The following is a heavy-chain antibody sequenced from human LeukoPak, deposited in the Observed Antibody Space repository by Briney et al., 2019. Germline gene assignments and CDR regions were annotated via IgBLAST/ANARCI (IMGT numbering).Heavy chain of an antibody. Sequence: SLRLSCAASGFTFSSYAMHWVRQAPGKGLEWGAVISYDGSNKYYADSVKGRFTISRDNSKNTLYLQMNSLRAEDTAVYYCARERNWNYGPNWFDPWGQGTLVTVSS. CDR1: GFTFSSYA. V-gene: IGHV3-30-3*01. J-gene: IGHJ5*02. D-gene: IGHD1-7*01. CDR3: ARERNWNYGPNWFDP. CDR2: ISYDGSNK.